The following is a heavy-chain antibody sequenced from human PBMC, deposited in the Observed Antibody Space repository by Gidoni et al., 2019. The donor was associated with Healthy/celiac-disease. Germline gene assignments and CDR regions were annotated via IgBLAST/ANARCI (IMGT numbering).Heavy chain of an antibody. J-gene: IGHJ4*02. CDR1: GYSISSGYY. CDR2: IYHSGST. CDR3: ARDYYDSSGYYQGEFDY. D-gene: IGHD3-22*01. Sequence: QVQLQESGPGLVKPSETLSLTCTVSGYSISSGYYWGWIRQPPGKGLEWIGSIYHSGSTYYNPSLKSRVTISVDTFKNQFSLKLSSVTAADTAVYYCARDYYDSSGYYQGEFDYWGQGTLVTVSS. V-gene: IGHV4-38-2*02.